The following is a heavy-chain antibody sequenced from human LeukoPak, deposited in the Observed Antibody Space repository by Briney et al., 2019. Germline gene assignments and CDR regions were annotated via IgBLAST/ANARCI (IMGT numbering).Heavy chain of an antibody. CDR2: IYTSGST. D-gene: IGHD3-22*01. Sequence: SETLSLTCTVSGGSISSYYWSWIRQPAGKGLEWIGRIYTSGSTNYNPSLKSRVTMSVDTSKNQFSLKLNSVTAADTAVYYCARVPYYDSSGSLGFDYWGQGTLVTVSS. CDR3: ARVPYYDSSGSLGFDY. J-gene: IGHJ4*02. V-gene: IGHV4-4*07. CDR1: GGSISSYY.